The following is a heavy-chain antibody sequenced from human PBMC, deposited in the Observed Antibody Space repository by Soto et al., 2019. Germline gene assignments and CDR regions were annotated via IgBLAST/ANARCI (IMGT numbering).Heavy chain of an antibody. Sequence: LETLSLTCAVSGGSISSSNWWSWVRQPPGKGLEWIGEIYHSGSTNYNPSLKSRVTISVDKSKNQFSLKLSSVTAADTAVYYCARSRITIFGVVTYDAFDIWGQGTMVTVSS. D-gene: IGHD3-3*01. CDR2: IYHSGST. CDR1: GGSISSSNW. V-gene: IGHV4-4*02. J-gene: IGHJ3*02. CDR3: ARSRITIFGVVTYDAFDI.